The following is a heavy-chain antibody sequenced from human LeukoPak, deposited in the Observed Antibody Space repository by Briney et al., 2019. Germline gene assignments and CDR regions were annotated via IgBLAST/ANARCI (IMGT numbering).Heavy chain of an antibody. CDR2: FDPEDGET. Sequence: GASVEVSCKVSGYTLTELSMHWVRQAPGKGLEWMGGFDPEDGETIYAQKFQGRVTMTEDTSTDTAYMELSSLRSEDTAVYYCATALLYYYDSSGYNFDYWGQGTLVTVSS. D-gene: IGHD3-22*01. CDR3: ATALLYYYDSSGYNFDY. CDR1: GYTLTELS. J-gene: IGHJ4*02. V-gene: IGHV1-24*01.